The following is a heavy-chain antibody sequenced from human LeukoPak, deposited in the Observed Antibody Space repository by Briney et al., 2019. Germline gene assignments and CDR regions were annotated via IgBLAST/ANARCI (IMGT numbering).Heavy chain of an antibody. D-gene: IGHD6-13*01. CDR2: IYPGGST. Sequence: SETLSLTCAVSGGSITSGGYSWSWIRQPPGKGLEWIGCIYPGGSTYYNPSLKSRVTISIDRSKNQFSLELRSVTAADTAVYYCARGGAIAAVPDIWGQGTMVTVSP. CDR1: GGSITSGGYS. CDR3: ARGGAIAAVPDI. V-gene: IGHV4-30-2*01. J-gene: IGHJ3*02.